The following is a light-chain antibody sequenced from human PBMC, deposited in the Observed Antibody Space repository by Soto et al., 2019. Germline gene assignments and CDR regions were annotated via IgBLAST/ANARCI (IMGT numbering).Light chain of an antibody. CDR2: SAS. V-gene: IGKV1-16*01. Sequence: DIQMTQSPSSLSASVGDTISITCRASQALSNYLAWYQQKPGKVPKSLIYSASNLQSGVPSRFSASGSGTEFTLTITDMQPDDFATYYCQQYYRYPWMFGQGTKVDIK. J-gene: IGKJ1*01. CDR1: QALSNY. CDR3: QQYYRYPWM.